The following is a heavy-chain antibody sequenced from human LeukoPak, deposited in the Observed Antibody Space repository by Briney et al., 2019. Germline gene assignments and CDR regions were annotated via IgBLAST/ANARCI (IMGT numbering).Heavy chain of an antibody. CDR1: GFTFSSYS. J-gene: IGHJ4*02. D-gene: IGHD3-10*01. V-gene: IGHV3-21*01. CDR2: ISSSSSYI. CDR3: ARVGPGFDY. Sequence: PGGSLRLSCAASGFTFSSYSMNWVRQAPGKGLEWVSSISSSSSYIYYADSVKGRFNISRDNAKHSLYLQTTSLTAEDKAAYYCARVGPGFDYWGQGTLVTVSS.